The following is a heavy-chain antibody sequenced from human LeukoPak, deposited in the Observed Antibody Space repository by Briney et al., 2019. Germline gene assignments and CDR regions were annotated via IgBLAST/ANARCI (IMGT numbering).Heavy chain of an antibody. CDR2: ISYDGRGK. CDR3: AKDARRTNGWYFFDY. Sequence: AGGSLRLSCAASGFTFSGYAMHWVRQAPGKGLEWVTLISYDGRGKYYADSVKGRFTISRDNSKNTLFLQMNSLGAEDTAVYYCAKDARRTNGWYFFDYWGQGTLVTVSS. D-gene: IGHD6-19*01. V-gene: IGHV3-30*04. J-gene: IGHJ4*02. CDR1: GFTFSGYA.